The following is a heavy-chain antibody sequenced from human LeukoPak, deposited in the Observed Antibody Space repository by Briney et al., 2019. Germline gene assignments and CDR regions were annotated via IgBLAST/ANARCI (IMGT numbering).Heavy chain of an antibody. J-gene: IGHJ6*02. V-gene: IGHV1-24*01. CDR1: GNTLSELS. D-gene: IGHD3-10*01. CDR3: ATEAELAWAPYYYGLDV. CDR2: FDPEDGET. Sequence: ASVKVSCKVSGNTLSELSIHWVRQTPEEGLEWMGGFDPEDGETIYAEKFQARVTMTEDTSTDTAYMQLTNLRSEDTAVYFCATEAELAWAPYYYGLDVWGQGTTVTVSS.